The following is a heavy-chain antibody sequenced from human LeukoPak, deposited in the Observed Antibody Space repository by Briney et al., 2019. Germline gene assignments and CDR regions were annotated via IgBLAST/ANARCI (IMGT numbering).Heavy chain of an antibody. J-gene: IGHJ6*02. Sequence: ETLSLTCTVSGGSFGSYYWTWIRQPAGKGLEWIGRIYTSGSTNYNPSLKSRVTMSVDTSKNQFSLKLSSVTAADTAVYYCAREVTLIGYCSSTSCYGTPGGYYYYYYGMDVWGQRTTVTISS. CDR2: IYTSGST. CDR1: GGSFGSYY. D-gene: IGHD2-2*01. V-gene: IGHV4-4*07. CDR3: AREVTLIGYCSSTSCYGTPGGYYYYYYGMDV.